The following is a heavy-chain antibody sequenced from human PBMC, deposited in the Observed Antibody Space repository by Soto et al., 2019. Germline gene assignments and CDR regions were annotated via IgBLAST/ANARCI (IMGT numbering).Heavy chain of an antibody. V-gene: IGHV4-39*01. Sequence: SETLSLTCTVSGGSVISSSDFWDWLRQPPGKGLEWIGSIHYIGSTYYNPSLKSRVTISMDTSRNQFSLKLSSVTAPDTAVYYCARHQFSGNFRGPFDYWGKGTLVTVSS. D-gene: IGHD3-22*01. CDR3: ARHQFSGNFRGPFDY. J-gene: IGHJ4*02. CDR1: GGSVISSSDF. CDR2: IHYIGST.